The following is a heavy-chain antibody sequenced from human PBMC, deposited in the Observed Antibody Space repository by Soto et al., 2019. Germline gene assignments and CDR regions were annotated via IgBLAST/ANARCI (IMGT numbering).Heavy chain of an antibody. J-gene: IGHJ4*02. CDR1: GGSISSGGYS. CDR2: IYHSGST. V-gene: IGHV4-30-2*01. D-gene: IGHD2-21*02. Sequence: SETLSLTCAVSGGSISSGGYSWSWIRQPPGKGLEWIGYIYHSGSTYYNPSLKSRVTISVDRSKNQFSLKLSSVTAADTAVYYCARAHGGNSMDNWGQGTLVTVSS. CDR3: ARAHGGNSMDN.